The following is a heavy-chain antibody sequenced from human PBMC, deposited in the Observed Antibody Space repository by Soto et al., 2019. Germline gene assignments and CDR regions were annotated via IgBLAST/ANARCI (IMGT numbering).Heavy chain of an antibody. V-gene: IGHV1-2*02. CDR1: GYTFTGYY. CDR2: INPNSGGT. CDR3: ARDLGYYYDSSGYYTGWFDP. J-gene: IGHJ5*02. D-gene: IGHD3-22*01. Sequence: ASVKVSCKASGYTFTGYYMHWVRQAPGQGLEWMGWINPNSGGTNYAQKFQGRVTMTRDTSISTAYMEPSRLRSDDTAVYYCARDLGYYYDSSGYYTGWFDPWGQGTLVTVSS.